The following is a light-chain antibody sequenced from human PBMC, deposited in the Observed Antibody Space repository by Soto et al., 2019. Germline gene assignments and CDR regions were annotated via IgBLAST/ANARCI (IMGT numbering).Light chain of an antibody. J-gene: IGLJ2*01. CDR2: DVS. CDR3: SSYAGSNHLL. Sequence: QSALTQPPSASGSPGQSVTISCTGTSSDIGGYNSVSWYQQHPGKAPKLIIYDVSQRPSGVPDRFSGSKSGNTASLTVSGLQAEDEADYYCSSYAGSNHLLFGGGTKLTVL. V-gene: IGLV2-8*01. CDR1: SSDIGGYNS.